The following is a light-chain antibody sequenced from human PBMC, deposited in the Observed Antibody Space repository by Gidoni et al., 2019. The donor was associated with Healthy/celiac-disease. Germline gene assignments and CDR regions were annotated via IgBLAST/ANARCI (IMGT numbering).Light chain of an antibody. CDR3: QQYGSSPVT. Sequence: EIVLTQSPGTLSLSPGERATLSCRASQSVSSSYLAWYQQKPGQAPRLLIYGASSRATGIPDRFSGSGSGTDFTLTISRLEPEDFAEYYCQQYGSSPVTFGQXTKLEIK. J-gene: IGKJ2*01. V-gene: IGKV3-20*01. CDR1: QSVSSSY. CDR2: GAS.